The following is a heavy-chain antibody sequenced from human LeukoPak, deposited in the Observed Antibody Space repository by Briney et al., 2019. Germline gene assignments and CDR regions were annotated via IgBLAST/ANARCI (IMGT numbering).Heavy chain of an antibody. J-gene: IGHJ5*02. D-gene: IGHD3-10*01. V-gene: IGHV4-34*01. CDR1: GGSISSYY. CDR2: INHSGST. Sequence: SETLSLTCTVSGGSISSYYWSWIRQPPGKGLEWIGEINHSGSTNYNPSLKSRVTISVDTSKNQFSLKLSSVTAADTAVYYCARRFLVYYYGSGTKGGWFDPWGQGTLVTVSS. CDR3: ARRFLVYYYGSGTKGGWFDP.